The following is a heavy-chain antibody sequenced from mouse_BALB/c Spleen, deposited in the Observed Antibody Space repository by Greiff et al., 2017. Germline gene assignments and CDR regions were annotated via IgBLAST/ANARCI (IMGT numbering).Heavy chain of an antibody. CDR2: ILPGRGST. CDR1: GYTFSSYW. V-gene: IGHV1-9*01. Sequence: VQLQQSGAELMKPGASVKISCKATGYTFSSYWIEWVKQRPGHGLEWIGEILPGRGSTNYNEKFKGKATFTADTSSNTAYMQLSSLTSEDSAVYYCARKRDYAMDYWGQGTSVTVSS. J-gene: IGHJ4*01. CDR3: ARKRDYAMDY.